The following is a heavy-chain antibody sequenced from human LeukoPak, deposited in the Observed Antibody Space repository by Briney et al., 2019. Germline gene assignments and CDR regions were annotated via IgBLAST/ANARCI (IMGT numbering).Heavy chain of an antibody. CDR1: GGTFSSYA. Sequence: SVKVSCKASGGTFSSYAISWVRQAPGQGLEWMGGIIPIFGTANYAQKFQGRVTITADESTSTAYMELSSPTSEDTAVYYCARGSCSSTSCFMDVWGQGTTVTVSS. J-gene: IGHJ6*02. CDR2: IIPIFGTA. V-gene: IGHV1-69*13. D-gene: IGHD2-2*01. CDR3: ARGSCSSTSCFMDV.